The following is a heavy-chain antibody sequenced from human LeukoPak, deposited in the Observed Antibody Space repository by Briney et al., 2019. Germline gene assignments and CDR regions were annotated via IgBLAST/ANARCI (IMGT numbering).Heavy chain of an antibody. V-gene: IGHV1-69*13. CDR2: IIPIFGTA. CDR3: ARDSCPSGRYYYYMHV. CDR1: GGTFSSYA. D-gene: IGHD2-15*01. J-gene: IGHJ6*03. Sequence: SVKVSCKASGGTFSSYAISWVRQAPGQRLEWMGGIIPIFGTANYAQKLQGRVTITADESKSTADMELSSLRSEDPAECYCARDSCPSGRYYYYMHVWGTGTTVSVPS.